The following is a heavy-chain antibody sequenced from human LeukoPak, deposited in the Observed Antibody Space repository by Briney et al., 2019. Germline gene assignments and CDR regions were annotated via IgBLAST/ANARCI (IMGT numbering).Heavy chain of an antibody. CDR1: GGTFSSYA. V-gene: IGHV1-18*01. CDR2: ISAYNGNT. CDR3: ARTKGLAVAATLYYFDY. Sequence: ASVKVSCKASGGTFSSYAISWVRQAPGQGLEWMGWISAYNGNTNYAQNLQGRVTMTTDTSTSTAYMELRSLRSDDTAVYYCARTKGLAVAATLYYFDYWGQGTLVTVSS. D-gene: IGHD6-19*01. J-gene: IGHJ4*02.